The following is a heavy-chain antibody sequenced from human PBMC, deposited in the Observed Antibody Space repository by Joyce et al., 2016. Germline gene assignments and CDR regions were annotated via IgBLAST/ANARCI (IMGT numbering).Heavy chain of an antibody. J-gene: IGHJ6*02. CDR1: GFTFNNYG. V-gene: IGHV3-30*18. D-gene: IGHD1-26*01. CDR3: AKGARIMGAAWYYGMDV. CDR2: ISYDGRNE. Sequence: QVQLVESGGGVVQPGRSLRLSCAASGFTFNNYGANWVRQAPGKGLEGVALISYDGRNEYYADSVKGRFTISRDKSKNTVYLQMNSLRADDTAVYYCAKGARIMGAAWYYGMDVWGQGTTVTVSS.